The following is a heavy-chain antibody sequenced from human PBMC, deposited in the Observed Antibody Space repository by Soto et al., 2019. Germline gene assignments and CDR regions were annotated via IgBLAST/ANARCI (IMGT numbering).Heavy chain of an antibody. CDR1: GYSFTGLD. CDR2: MQPSSGRT. V-gene: IGHV1-8*01. Sequence: ASVQVSCKASGYSFTGLDINWVRQTTGQGLEWMGWMQPSSGRTGYAQKFQGRVTMTRDTSINTAYMELSSLTSDDTAFYYCARGVTAGVDYWGQGTLVSAS. J-gene: IGHJ4*02. CDR3: ARGVTAGVDY. D-gene: IGHD1-26*01.